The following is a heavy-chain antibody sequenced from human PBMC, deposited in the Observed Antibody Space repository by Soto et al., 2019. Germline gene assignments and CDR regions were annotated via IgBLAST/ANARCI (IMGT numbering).Heavy chain of an antibody. CDR1: GGSISSYY. J-gene: IGHJ4*02. V-gene: IGHV4-59*01. Sequence: SETLSLTCTVSGGSISSYYWSWIRQPPGKGLEWIGYIYYSGSTDYDPSLKSRVIISVDTSKNQFSLKLSSVTAADTAVYYCARRWGTYFDFWGQGTLVTVSS. CDR2: IYYSGST. CDR3: ARRWGTYFDF. D-gene: IGHD7-27*01.